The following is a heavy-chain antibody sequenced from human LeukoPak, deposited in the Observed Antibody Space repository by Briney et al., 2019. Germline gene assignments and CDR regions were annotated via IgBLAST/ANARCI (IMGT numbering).Heavy chain of an antibody. CDR2: VNPKSGGT. V-gene: IGHV1-2*02. J-gene: IGHJ3*02. D-gene: IGHD3-10*01. Sequence: ASVKVSCKASGYTLTAYYMHWVRQAPGQGLEWMGWVNPKSGGTNYAQKFQGRVTMTRDTSISTAYMELSRLTSDDTAVYYCARDPPIGGADVFDIWGQGTMVTVSS. CDR1: GYTLTAYY. CDR3: ARDPPIGGADVFDI.